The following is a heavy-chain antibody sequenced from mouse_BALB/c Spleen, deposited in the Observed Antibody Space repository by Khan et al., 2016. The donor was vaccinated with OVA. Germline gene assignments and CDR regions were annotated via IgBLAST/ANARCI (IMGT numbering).Heavy chain of an antibody. V-gene: IGHV1-77*01. CDR1: GYTFTYYV. D-gene: IGHD2-1*01. CDR2: IYPGSDNA. CDR3: AKGDGNYVYFDY. J-gene: IGHJ2*01. Sequence: QVQLKESGPELVKPGASVKMSCKASGYTFTYYVITWVKQRTGQGLEWIGEIYPGSDNAYYNERFKGKATLTADQSSNTTHMQHSSLTSEDSAVYSCAKGDGNYVYFDYWGQGTTLTVSS.